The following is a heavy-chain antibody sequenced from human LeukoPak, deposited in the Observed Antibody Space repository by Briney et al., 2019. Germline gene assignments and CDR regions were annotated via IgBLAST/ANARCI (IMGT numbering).Heavy chain of an antibody. D-gene: IGHD4-17*01. CDR2: ISSSSSYI. CDR1: GLTFSSYS. Sequence: GGSLRLSCAASGLTFSSYSMKWVCQAPGKGLEWVSSISSSSSYIYYADSVKGRFTISRDNAKNSLYLQMNILRAEDTAVYYCTTDPTTGDPPHYWGQGTLVTVSS. CDR3: TTDPTTGDPPHY. J-gene: IGHJ4*02. V-gene: IGHV3-21*01.